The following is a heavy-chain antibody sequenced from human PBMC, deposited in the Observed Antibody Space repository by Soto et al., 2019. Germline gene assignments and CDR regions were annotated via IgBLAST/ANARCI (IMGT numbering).Heavy chain of an antibody. J-gene: IGHJ6*02. V-gene: IGHV1-69*02. Sequence: EASVKVSCKASGGTFSSYTISWVRQAPGQGLEWMGRIIPILGIANYAQKFQGRVTITADKSTSTAYMELSSLRSEDTAVYYCASSIAVAGDPYYYGMDAWGQGTTVTVSS. CDR1: GGTFSSYT. CDR3: ASSIAVAGDPYYYGMDA. CDR2: IIPILGIA. D-gene: IGHD6-19*01.